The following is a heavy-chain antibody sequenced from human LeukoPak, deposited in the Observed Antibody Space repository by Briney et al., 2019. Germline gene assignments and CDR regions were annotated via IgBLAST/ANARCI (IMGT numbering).Heavy chain of an antibody. D-gene: IGHD2-15*01. CDR3: AREPTHCSGGSCYSYNWFDP. V-gene: IGHV4-59*01. Sequence: PSETLSLTCTVSGGSISSYFWSWIWQPPGKGLEWIGYIYYSGSTNYNPSLKSRVTISVDTSKNQFSLKLSSVTAADTAVYYCAREPTHCSGGSCYSYNWFDPWGQGTLVTVSS. CDR1: GGSISSYF. J-gene: IGHJ5*02. CDR2: IYYSGST.